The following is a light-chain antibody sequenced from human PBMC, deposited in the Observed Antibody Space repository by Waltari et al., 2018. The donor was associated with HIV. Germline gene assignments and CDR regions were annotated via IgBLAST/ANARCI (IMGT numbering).Light chain of an antibody. CDR1: TSNVGASY. CDR2: DDD. V-gene: IGLV1-51*01. CDR3: ATWDNRLTTVL. Sequence: QSVLTQPPSVSAAPGQKVTISCSGGTSNVGASYVPWYQQLPGAAPKLLIFDDDQRPSGIPDRFSGSKSGTSATLGITGLQTGDEADYYCATWDNRLTTVLFGGGTKLTVL. J-gene: IGLJ2*01.